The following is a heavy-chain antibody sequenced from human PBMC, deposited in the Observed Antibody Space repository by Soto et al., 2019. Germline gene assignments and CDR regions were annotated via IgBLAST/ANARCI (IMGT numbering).Heavy chain of an antibody. CDR3: AKAASAAGTYGTCDI. CDR2: IWYDGSNK. D-gene: IGHD6-13*01. J-gene: IGHJ3*02. CDR1: GFTFSSYG. Sequence: PWGSRRLSCAASGFTFSSYGMHCVRQAPGKGRAWGAVIWYDGSNKHCADSVQGRFTISRDTSKNTLYLQMNSLRAEDTAVYYCAKAASAAGTYGTCDIWSQGTMGTVS. V-gene: IGHV3-33*06.